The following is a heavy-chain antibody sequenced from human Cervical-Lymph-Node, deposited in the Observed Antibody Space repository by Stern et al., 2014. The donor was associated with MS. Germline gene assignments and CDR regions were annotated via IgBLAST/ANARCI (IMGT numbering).Heavy chain of an antibody. Sequence: EVHLVESGGTLVQPGGSLRLSCAASGFTFSSYAMRWVRQAPGKGLAWLSVISGSDGSTFYADSVKGRFTISRDNSKNTLFLQMNSLRAEDTAVYYCAKVYGSGPFDYWGQGTLVTVSS. V-gene: IGHV3-23*04. D-gene: IGHD6-19*01. CDR1: GFTFSSYA. CDR2: ISGSDGST. J-gene: IGHJ4*02. CDR3: AKVYGSGPFDY.